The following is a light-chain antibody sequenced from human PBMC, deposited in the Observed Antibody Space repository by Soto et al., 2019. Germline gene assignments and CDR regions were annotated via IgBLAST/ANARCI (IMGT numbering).Light chain of an antibody. CDR1: QGVSTN. Sequence: EVVVTQSPATLSVSPGERVTLSCRASQGVSTNLAWYQQKPGQAPRHLISGASTRATDIPARFSGSGSGTEFTLTISSLQSEDLAVYYCQQYNNWPLTFGGGTKVEIK. V-gene: IGKV3-15*01. CDR3: QQYNNWPLT. J-gene: IGKJ4*01. CDR2: GAS.